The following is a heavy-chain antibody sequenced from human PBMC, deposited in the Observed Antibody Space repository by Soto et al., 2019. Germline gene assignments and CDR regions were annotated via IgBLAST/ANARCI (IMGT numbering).Heavy chain of an antibody. Sequence: SGPTLVNPTETLTLTCTVSGFSLSNARMGVSWIRQPPGKALEWLAHIFSNDEKSYSTSLKSRLTISKDTSKSQVVLTMTNMDPVDTATYYCARTTFYSSSWYRGSYYYYYYGMDVWGQGTTVTVS. D-gene: IGHD6-13*01. CDR1: GFSLSNARMG. CDR2: IFSNDEK. CDR3: ARTTFYSSSWYRGSYYYYYYGMDV. V-gene: IGHV2-26*01. J-gene: IGHJ6*02.